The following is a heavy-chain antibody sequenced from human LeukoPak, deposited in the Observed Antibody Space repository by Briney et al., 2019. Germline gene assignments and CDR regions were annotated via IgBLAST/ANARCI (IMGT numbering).Heavy chain of an antibody. CDR3: ARTEAWNWFDP. J-gene: IGHJ5*02. CDR1: GGTFSSYA. Sequence: GASVKVSCKASGGTFSSYAVSWVRQAPGQGLEWMGGIIPVFGTANYAQKFQGRVTITADKSTSTAYMELSSLRSEDTAVYYCARTEAWNWFDPWGQGTLVTVSS. CDR2: IIPVFGTA. V-gene: IGHV1-69*06.